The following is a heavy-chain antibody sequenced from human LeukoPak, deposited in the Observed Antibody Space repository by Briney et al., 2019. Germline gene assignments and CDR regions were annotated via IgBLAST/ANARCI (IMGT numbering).Heavy chain of an antibody. CDR1: GFTFSNYW. J-gene: IGHJ5*02. D-gene: IGHD3-22*01. Sequence: GGSLRLSCAASGFTFSNYWMHWVRQAPGKGLVRVSRINSDGINTSYADSVKGRFTISRDNAKNTLNLQMNSLRAEDTAVYYCARDLGQYYDTSDNWFDPWGQGTLVTVSS. CDR2: INSDGINT. CDR3: ARDLGQYYDTSDNWFDP. V-gene: IGHV3-74*01.